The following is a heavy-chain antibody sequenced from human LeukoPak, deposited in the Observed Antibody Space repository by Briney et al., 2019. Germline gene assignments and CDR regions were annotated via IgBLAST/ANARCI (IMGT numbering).Heavy chain of an antibody. J-gene: IGHJ3*02. CDR2: FTGRGGAT. CDR3: AKDTAFYYDSSGSIDI. CDR1: GFTFSNFA. Sequence: GGSLRLSCAASGFTFSNFAMSWVRQAPGKGLEWVSVFTGRGGATHNADSVKGRFTISRDNSKNTLYLQMNRLRAEDTAVYYCAKDTAFYYDSSGSIDIWGQGTMVTVSS. D-gene: IGHD3-22*01. V-gene: IGHV3-23*01.